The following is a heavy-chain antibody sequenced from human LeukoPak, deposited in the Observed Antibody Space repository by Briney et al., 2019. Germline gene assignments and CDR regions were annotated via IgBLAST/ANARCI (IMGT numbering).Heavy chain of an antibody. Sequence: GGSLRLSCAASGFTFSNAWMSWARQAPGKGLEWFGRIKRKTDGGTTDYAAPVKGRFTISRDDSKNTLYLQMNSLKTEDTAVYYCTTDYPYYCSSTTCYASEYFQHWGQGTLVPVSS. CDR2: IKRKTDGGTT. J-gene: IGHJ1*01. V-gene: IGHV3-15*01. CDR3: TTDYPYYCSSTTCYASEYFQH. D-gene: IGHD2-2*01. CDR1: GFTFSNAW.